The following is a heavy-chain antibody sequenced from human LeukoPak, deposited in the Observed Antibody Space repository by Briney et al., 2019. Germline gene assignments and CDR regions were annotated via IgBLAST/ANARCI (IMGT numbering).Heavy chain of an antibody. CDR1: GGSISSYY. Sequence: PSETLSLTCTVSGGSISSYYWSWIRQPPGKGLEWIGYIYYSGTTNYNPSLKSRVTISVDTSKNQFSLKLSSVTAADTAVYYCARGQAYSNYFGAPYYYYYYGMDVWGQGTTVTVSS. CDR2: IYYSGTT. D-gene: IGHD4-11*01. J-gene: IGHJ6*02. CDR3: ARGQAYSNYFGAPYYYYYYGMDV. V-gene: IGHV4-59*12.